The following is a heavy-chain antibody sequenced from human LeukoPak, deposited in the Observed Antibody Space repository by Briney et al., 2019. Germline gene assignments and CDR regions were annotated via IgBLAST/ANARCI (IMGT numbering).Heavy chain of an antibody. CDR2: ISSSSSYI. V-gene: IGHV3-21*01. CDR3: ARDRSYDSSLGGPDY. CDR1: GFTFSSYS. D-gene: IGHD3-22*01. Sequence: KPGGSLRLSCAASGFTFSSYSMNWVRQAPGKGLEWVSSISSSSSYIYYADSVKGRFTISRDNAKNSLYLQMNSLRAEDTAVYYRARDRSYDSSLGGPDYWGQGTLVTVSS. J-gene: IGHJ4*02.